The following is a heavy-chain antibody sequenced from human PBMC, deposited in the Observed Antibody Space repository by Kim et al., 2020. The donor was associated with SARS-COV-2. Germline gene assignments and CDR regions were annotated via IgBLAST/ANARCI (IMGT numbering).Heavy chain of an antibody. D-gene: IGHD6-19*01. CDR3: ARMIAVADLYYFDY. Sequence: YAQKLQGRVIMTTDTSTSTAYMELRSLRSDDTAVYFCARMIAVADLYYFDYWGQGTLLTVSS. J-gene: IGHJ4*02. V-gene: IGHV1-18*01.